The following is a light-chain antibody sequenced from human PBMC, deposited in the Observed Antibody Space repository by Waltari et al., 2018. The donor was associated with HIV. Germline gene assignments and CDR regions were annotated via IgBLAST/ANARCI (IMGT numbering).Light chain of an antibody. Sequence: QSVRTQPPSASGTPGPRATIPCSGSSSNSGSCCVYWYQRLPGTDPKLLIYRNNQRPSGVPDRFSGSKSGTSASLAISGLRSEDEADYYCAAWADSLSAVVFGGGTKLTVL. J-gene: IGLJ2*01. CDR3: AAWADSLSAVV. CDR2: RNN. CDR1: SSNSGSCC. V-gene: IGLV1-47*01.